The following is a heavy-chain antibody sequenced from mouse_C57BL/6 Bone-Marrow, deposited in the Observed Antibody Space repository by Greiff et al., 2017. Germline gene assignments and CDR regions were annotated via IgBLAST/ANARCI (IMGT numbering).Heavy chain of an antibody. CDR2: INPNNGGT. D-gene: IGHD2-3*01. CDR1: GYTFTDYY. J-gene: IGHJ3*01. V-gene: IGHV1-26*01. Sequence: EVQLQQSGPELVKPGASVKISCKASGYTFTDYYMNWVKQSHGKSLEWIGDINPNNGGTSYTQKFKGKATLTVDKSSSTAYMGLRSLTSEDSAVYYCARRIYDGYYWFAYWGQWTLVTGSA. CDR3: ARRIYDGYYWFAY.